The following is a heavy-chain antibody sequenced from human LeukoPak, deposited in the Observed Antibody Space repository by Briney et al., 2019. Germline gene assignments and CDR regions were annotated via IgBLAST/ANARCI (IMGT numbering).Heavy chain of an antibody. D-gene: IGHD3-9*01. J-gene: IGHJ3*02. CDR2: ISYDGSNK. V-gene: IGHV3-30*04. CDR1: GFTFSSYA. Sequence: PGGSLRLSCAASGFTFSSYAMHWVRQAPGKGLEWVAVISYDGSNKYYADSVKGRFTISRDNSKNTLYLQMNSLRAEDTAVYYCARDLTLDGSNDAFDIWGQGTMVTVSS. CDR3: ARDLTLDGSNDAFDI.